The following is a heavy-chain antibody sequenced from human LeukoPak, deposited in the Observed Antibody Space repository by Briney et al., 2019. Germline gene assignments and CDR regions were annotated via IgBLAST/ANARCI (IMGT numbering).Heavy chain of an antibody. J-gene: IGHJ4*02. CDR2: IKEDGSEK. Sequence: GGSLRLSCAASGFTFSNYWMSWVRQAPGQGLEWVANIKEDGSEKYYVDSVKGRFTISKDNAKNSLYLQMNSLRAEDTAVYYCARTIRGYWGQGTLVTVSS. CDR1: GFTFSNYW. CDR3: ARTIRGY. D-gene: IGHD3-10*01. V-gene: IGHV3-7*01.